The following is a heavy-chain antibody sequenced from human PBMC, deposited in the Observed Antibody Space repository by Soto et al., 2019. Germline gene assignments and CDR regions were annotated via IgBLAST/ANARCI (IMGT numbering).Heavy chain of an antibody. CDR2: ISSNGGST. D-gene: IGHD3-3*01. V-gene: IGHV3-64D*06. CDR3: VSAFWSGYYPAGGWDGMDV. Sequence: PGGSLRLSCAASGFTFRSYAIHWVRQAPGKGLEYVSAISSNGGSTYYADSVKGRFTISRDNSKNTLYLQMSSLRAEDTAVYYCVSAFWSGYYPAGGWDGMDVWGQGTTVTVSS. J-gene: IGHJ6*02. CDR1: GFTFRSYA.